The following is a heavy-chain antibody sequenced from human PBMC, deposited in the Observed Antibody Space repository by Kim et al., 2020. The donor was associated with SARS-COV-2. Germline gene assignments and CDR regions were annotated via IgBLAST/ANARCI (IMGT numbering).Heavy chain of an antibody. CDR1: GGSISSSNW. CDR3: ARDPTMVRGVIGYYFDY. J-gene: IGHJ4*02. V-gene: IGHV4-4*02. CDR2: IYHSGST. Sequence: SETLSLTCAVSGGSISSSNWWSWVRQPPGKGLEWIGEIYHSGSTNYNPSLKSRVTISVDKSKNQFSLKLSSVTAADTAVYYCARDPTMVRGVIGYYFDYWGQGTLVTVSS. D-gene: IGHD3-10*01.